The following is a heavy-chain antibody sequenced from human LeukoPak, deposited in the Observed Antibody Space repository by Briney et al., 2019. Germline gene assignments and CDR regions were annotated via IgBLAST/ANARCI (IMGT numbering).Heavy chain of an antibody. D-gene: IGHD1-26*01. J-gene: IGHJ4*02. CDR1: GYTFTSYY. Sequence: ASVNVSCKASGYTFTSYYMHWVRQAPGQGLEWMGIISPSGGSTSYAQKFQGRVTMTRDTSTSTVYMELSSLRSEDTAVYYCARDSPISGSYYGGLGYWGQGTLVTVSS. CDR2: ISPSGGST. V-gene: IGHV1-46*01. CDR3: ARDSPISGSYYGGLGY.